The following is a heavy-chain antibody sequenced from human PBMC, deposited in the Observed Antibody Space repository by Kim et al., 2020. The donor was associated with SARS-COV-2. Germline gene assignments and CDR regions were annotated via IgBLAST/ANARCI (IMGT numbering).Heavy chain of an antibody. Sequence: SQTLSLTCAISGDSVSSNSATWNWIRQSPSRGLEWLGRTYYRSKWYNEYATSVKSRIIINPDTSKSHFSLQLSSVTPEDTAIYYCARGITRVFDYWDQGTLVTVSS. D-gene: IGHD1-20*01. CDR1: GDSVSSNSAT. CDR3: ARGITRVFDY. CDR2: TYYRSKWYN. J-gene: IGHJ4*02. V-gene: IGHV6-1*01.